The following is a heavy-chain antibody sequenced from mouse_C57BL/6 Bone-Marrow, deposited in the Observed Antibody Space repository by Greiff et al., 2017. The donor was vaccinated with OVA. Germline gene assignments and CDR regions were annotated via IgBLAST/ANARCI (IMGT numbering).Heavy chain of an antibody. CDR3: AREGGGYYFDY. CDR1: GYTFTSYW. J-gene: IGHJ2*01. Sequence: QVQLKQPGAELVKPGASVKLSCKASGYTFTSYWMHWVKQRPGQGLEWIGMIHPNSGSTNYNEKFKSKATLTVDKSSSTAYMQLSSLTSADSAVYYCAREGGGYYFDYWGQGTTLTVSS. V-gene: IGHV1-64*01. CDR2: IHPNSGST. D-gene: IGHD1-1*02.